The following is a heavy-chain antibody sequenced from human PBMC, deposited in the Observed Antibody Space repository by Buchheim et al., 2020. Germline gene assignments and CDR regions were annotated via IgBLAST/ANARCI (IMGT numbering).Heavy chain of an antibody. D-gene: IGHD6-19*01. V-gene: IGHV4-39*07. CDR1: GVSIDSTNYY. Sequence: QLLLQESGPGLVKPSETLSLICTVSGVSIDSTNYYWGWIRQSPGKGLEWIGTIKYRGTTYYTPSVTSRVTMSVDTSKNQFSLGLNSVTAADTAVYYCARGFQYNSGWYQFAYWGQGIL. J-gene: IGHJ4*02. CDR2: IKYRGTT. CDR3: ARGFQYNSGWYQFAY.